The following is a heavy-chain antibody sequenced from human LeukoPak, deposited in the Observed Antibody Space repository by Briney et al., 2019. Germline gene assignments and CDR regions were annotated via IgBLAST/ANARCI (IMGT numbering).Heavy chain of an antibody. CDR1: GYTFTSYG. V-gene: IGHV1-18*01. Sequence: GSVKVSCKASGYTFTSYGISWVRQAPGQGLEWMGWISAYNSNTNYAQKLQGRVTMTTDTSTSTAYMELRSLRSDDTAVYYCARDRITGTTRGLGMLGYWGQGTLVTVSS. CDR2: ISAYNSNT. D-gene: IGHD1-20*01. J-gene: IGHJ4*02. CDR3: ARDRITGTTRGLGMLGY.